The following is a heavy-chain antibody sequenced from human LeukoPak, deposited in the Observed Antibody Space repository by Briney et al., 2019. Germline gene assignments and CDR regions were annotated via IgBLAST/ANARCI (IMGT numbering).Heavy chain of an antibody. CDR3: ARSHSSYYDGDFDY. D-gene: IGHD3-22*01. CDR2: IYYSGST. CDR1: GGSISSYY. Sequence: SETLSLTRTVSGGSISSYYWSWIRQPPGKGLEWIGYIYYSGSTNYNPSLKSRVTISVDTSKNQFSLKLSSVTAADTAVYYCARSHSSYYDGDFDYWGQEPWSPSPQ. V-gene: IGHV4-59*01. J-gene: IGHJ4*01.